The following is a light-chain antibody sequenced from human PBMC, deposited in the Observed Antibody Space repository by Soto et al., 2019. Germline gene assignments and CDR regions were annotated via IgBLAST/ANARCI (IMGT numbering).Light chain of an antibody. V-gene: IGKV3-20*01. CDR3: QQYGSSPWT. Sequence: DIELTQSPSTLSLSLGERATLSCRASQSVISYLACYQQKPGQAPRLLIYGASSRAPGIPDRFSGSGSGTDFTLTISRLEPEDFAVYHCQQYGSSPWTFGQGTKVDIK. J-gene: IGKJ1*01. CDR1: QSVISY. CDR2: GAS.